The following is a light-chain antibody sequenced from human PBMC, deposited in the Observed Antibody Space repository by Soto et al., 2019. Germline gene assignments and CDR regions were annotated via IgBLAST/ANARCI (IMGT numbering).Light chain of an antibody. Sequence: QSALTQPRSVSGSPGQSVAISCTGTSSNFVGDKYVAWYQKHPGKAPRLVIYEVSNRPSGVSNRFSGSKSGNTASLTISGLQAEDEADYYCNSYTSSSTFYVFGNGTKVTVL. CDR2: EVS. V-gene: IGLV2-14*01. J-gene: IGLJ1*01. CDR1: SSNFVGDKY. CDR3: NSYTSSSTFYV.